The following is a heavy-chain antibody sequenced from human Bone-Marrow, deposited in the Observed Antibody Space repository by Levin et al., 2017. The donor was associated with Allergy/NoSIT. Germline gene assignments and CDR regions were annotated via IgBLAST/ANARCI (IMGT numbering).Heavy chain of an antibody. CDR1: GGSISAYY. V-gene: IGHV4-4*08. D-gene: IGHD3-10*01. CDR2: VYHSGST. Sequence: SCTVSGGSISAYYWSWIRQPPGKGLEWIGHVYHSGSTNYNPSLKSRVTISADMSKNQFFLSVRSVTAADTAIYYCATIMVRGDKYDYWGPGTMVIVSS. J-gene: IGHJ4*02. CDR3: ATIMVRGDKYDY.